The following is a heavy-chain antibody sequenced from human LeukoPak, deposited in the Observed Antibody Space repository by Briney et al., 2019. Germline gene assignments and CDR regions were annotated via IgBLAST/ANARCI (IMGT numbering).Heavy chain of an antibody. CDR3: ARVVIAARPHWFDP. CDR1: GYTLTELS. J-gene: IGHJ5*02. D-gene: IGHD6-6*01. CDR2: IRYDGTEK. Sequence: SCKVSGYTLTELSMHWVRQAPGKGLEWVAFIRYDGTEKYYTDSVKGRFTISRDNSKNTLHLQMSGLRPDDTAVYYCARVVIAARPHWFDPWGQGTLVTVSS. V-gene: IGHV3-30*02.